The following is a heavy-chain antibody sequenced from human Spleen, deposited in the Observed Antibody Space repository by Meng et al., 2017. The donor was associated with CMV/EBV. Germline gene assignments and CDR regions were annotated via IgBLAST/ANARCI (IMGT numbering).Heavy chain of an antibody. Sequence: GESLKISCAASGFSFENTWMGWVRRAPGKGLEWVGRIKSIPDGGTTDYAAPVKGRFTVSRDDSKNTLTLLLSNLKTEDTAMYYCATDHGQYSGYWGPGTLVTVSS. CDR1: GFSFENTW. V-gene: IGHV3-15*01. CDR2: IKSIPDGGTT. J-gene: IGHJ4*02. CDR3: ATDHGQYSGY. D-gene: IGHD3-10*01.